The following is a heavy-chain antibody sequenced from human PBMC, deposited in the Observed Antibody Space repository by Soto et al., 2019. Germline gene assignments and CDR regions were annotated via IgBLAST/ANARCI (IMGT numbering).Heavy chain of an antibody. D-gene: IGHD6-13*01. J-gene: IGHJ6*02. CDR2: IYPGDPDT. CDR3: AKFAAAGYYYYYGMDV. V-gene: IGHV5-51*01. Sequence: PGESLKISCKGSGYTFTSYWIGWVRQMPGKGLKWMGIIYPGDPDTRYSPSFQAQVPISADKSIATASLHWASLKAPAPPMHYLAKFAAAGYYYYYGMDVGGQGTTVTVS. CDR1: GYTFTSYW.